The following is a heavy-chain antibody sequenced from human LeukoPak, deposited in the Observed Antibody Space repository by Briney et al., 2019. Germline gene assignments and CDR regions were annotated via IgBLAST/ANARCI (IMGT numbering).Heavy chain of an antibody. D-gene: IGHD3-22*01. Sequence: GGSLRLSCAASGFTVSSNYTTWVRQAPGKGLEWVSVIYRGVSIYYADSVKGRFTISRDNSKNTLDLQMNSLRAEDTAVYFCARVWPYDSSGPPFDYWGQGTLVTVSS. CDR1: GFTVSSNY. V-gene: IGHV3-66*01. J-gene: IGHJ4*02. CDR3: ARVWPYDSSGPPFDY. CDR2: IYRGVSI.